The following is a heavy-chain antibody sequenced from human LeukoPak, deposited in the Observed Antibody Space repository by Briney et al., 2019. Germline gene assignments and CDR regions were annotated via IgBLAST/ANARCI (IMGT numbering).Heavy chain of an antibody. Sequence: SVKVSCKASGGTFSSYAISWVRQAPGQGLEWMGGIIPIFGTANYAQKFQGRVTITADKSTSTAYMELSSLRSEDTAVYYCARALPTYYYDSSGSQDAFDIWGQGTMVTVSS. V-gene: IGHV1-69*06. D-gene: IGHD3-22*01. CDR3: ARALPTYYYDSSGSQDAFDI. J-gene: IGHJ3*02. CDR2: IIPIFGTA. CDR1: GGTFSSYA.